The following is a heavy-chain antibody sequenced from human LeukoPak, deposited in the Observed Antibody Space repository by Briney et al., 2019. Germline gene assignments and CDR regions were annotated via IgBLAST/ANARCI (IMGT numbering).Heavy chain of an antibody. V-gene: IGHV3-23*01. J-gene: IGHJ6*03. CDR2: ISIVDDTA. D-gene: IGHD3-16*01. CDR3: ARRLGDNYANFYYYYMDI. Sequence: GGSLRLSCAASGFTFSSHAMNWVRPAPGKGLEWVSTISIVDDTAYYADSVKGRFTISRDNSKNTLYLQMNSLRAEDTAVYYCARRLGDNYANFYYYYMDIWGKGTTVTVSS. CDR1: GFTFSSHA.